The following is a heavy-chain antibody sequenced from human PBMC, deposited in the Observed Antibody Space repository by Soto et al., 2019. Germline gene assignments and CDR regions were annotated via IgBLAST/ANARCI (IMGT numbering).Heavy chain of an antibody. CDR2: IWYDGSNK. CDR1: GFTFSSYG. V-gene: IGHV3-33*01. J-gene: IGHJ6*02. CDR3: ARDLGYNSGSKNYYYYYGMDV. D-gene: IGHD6-19*01. Sequence: PGGSLRLSCAASGFTFSSYGMHWVRQAPGKGLEWVAVIWYDGSNKYYADSVKGRFTISRDNSKNTLYLQMNSLRAEDTAVYCCARDLGYNSGSKNYYYYYGMDVWGQGTTVTVSS.